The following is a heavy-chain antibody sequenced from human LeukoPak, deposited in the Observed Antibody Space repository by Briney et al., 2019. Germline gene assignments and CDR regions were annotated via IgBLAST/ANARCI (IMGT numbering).Heavy chain of an antibody. CDR2: ISSRSNNI. V-gene: IGHV3-48*01. CDR3: VSANPMFTSDWNAAADAFDI. Sequence: PGGSLRLSCAASGFTFSSYSMNWVRQAPGKGLEWPSYISSRSNNIYYADFVKGRFTISRDNAKNSLYLQMNSLRAEDTAVYYCVSANPMFTSDWNAAADAFDIWGPGTIVTVSS. J-gene: IGHJ3*02. CDR1: GFTFSSYS. D-gene: IGHD1-1*01.